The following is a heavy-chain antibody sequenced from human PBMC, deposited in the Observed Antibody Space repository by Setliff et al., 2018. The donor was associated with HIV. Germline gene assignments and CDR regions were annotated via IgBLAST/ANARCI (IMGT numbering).Heavy chain of an antibody. J-gene: IGHJ3*01. CDR2: IYFTGSS. V-gene: IGHV4-59*01. Sequence: PSETLSLTCTVSGGSISTYYWSWIRQPPGKGLEWIGSIYFTGSSDNNPSLKSRVTLSVDTSKHQFSLKLSPVTAADTAVYYCARVQMAYAAFDVWGQGTIVT. D-gene: IGHD4-17*01. CDR3: ARVQMAYAAFDV. CDR1: GGSISTYY.